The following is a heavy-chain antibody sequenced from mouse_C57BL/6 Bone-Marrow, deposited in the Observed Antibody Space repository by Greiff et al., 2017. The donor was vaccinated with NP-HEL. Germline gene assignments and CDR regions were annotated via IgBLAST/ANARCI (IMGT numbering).Heavy chain of an antibody. Sequence: VQLQQSGAELVRPGASVKLSCTASGFNINDDYMHWVKQRPDQGLEWIGWIDPENGDTEYAAKFQGKATITADKASITAYLQLSSLTSEDTAVYYCTPLNAMDYWVRGTSVTVSA. CDR1: GFNINDDY. CDR2: IDPENGDT. J-gene: IGHJ4*01. V-gene: IGHV14-4*01. CDR3: TPLNAMDY.